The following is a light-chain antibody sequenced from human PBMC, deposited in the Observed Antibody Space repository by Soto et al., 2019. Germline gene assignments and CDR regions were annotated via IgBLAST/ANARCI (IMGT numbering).Light chain of an antibody. V-gene: IGKV1-39*01. CDR2: AAS. CDR1: QSISTY. J-gene: IGKJ5*01. CDR3: KQSYSSPVT. Sequence: DIQMTQSPSSLSASVGDRATITCRASQSISTYLNWYQQKPGKAHQVLIYAASNLQGGVPSRFSGSGSGTDFTLTIRSLQPEDFATYYCKQSYSSPVTFGQGTRLENK.